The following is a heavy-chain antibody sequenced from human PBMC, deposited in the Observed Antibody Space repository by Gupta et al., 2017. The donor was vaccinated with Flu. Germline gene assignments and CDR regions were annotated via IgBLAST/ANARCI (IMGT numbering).Heavy chain of an antibody. V-gene: IGHV3-64D*06. CDR3: VKGGSLLNPGISRRAFDL. CDR2: VSGNGGAT. Sequence: EMELKESGGGVVRPGGSLRLSCSASGFNFNIYAMNWVRQIPGKRLEYISGVSGNGGATFYADSVKGRFIVSRDNSNTQLFLQLTELRPEDSAIYHCVKGGSLLNPGISRRAFDLWGQGTVVTVSS. J-gene: IGHJ3*01. CDR1: GFNFNIYA. D-gene: IGHD1-1*01.